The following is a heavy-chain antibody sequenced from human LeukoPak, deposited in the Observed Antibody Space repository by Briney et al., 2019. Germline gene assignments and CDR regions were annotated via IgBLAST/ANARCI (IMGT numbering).Heavy chain of an antibody. V-gene: IGHV4-4*02. CDR3: ARLRAVAAEIDY. CDR1: GGSINTSHW. J-gene: IGHJ4*02. Sequence: SETLSLTCAVSGGSINTSHWWSWVRQPPGKGLEWIGEIYHSGSTNYNPSLRSPVTISVDKSKNQFSLKLASVTAADRAVYYCARLRAVAAEIDYWGQGTLVTVSS. D-gene: IGHD6-19*01. CDR2: IYHSGST.